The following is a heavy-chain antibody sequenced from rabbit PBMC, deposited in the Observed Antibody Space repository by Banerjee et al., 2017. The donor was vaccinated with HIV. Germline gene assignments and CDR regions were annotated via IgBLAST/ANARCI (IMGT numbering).Heavy chain of an antibody. CDR1: GLDFSSSYW. CDR2: IYAGSSGST. CDR3: ARIGTDEVYQGIDL. D-gene: IGHD7-1*01. V-gene: IGHV1S45*01. Sequence: QEQLEESGGDLVKPEGSLTLTCTASGLDFSSSYWICWVRQAPGKGLEWIACIYAGSSGSTYYASWAKGRFTISKTSSTTVTLQMTSLTAADTATYFCARIGTDEVYQGIDLWGPGTLVTVS. J-gene: IGHJ6*01.